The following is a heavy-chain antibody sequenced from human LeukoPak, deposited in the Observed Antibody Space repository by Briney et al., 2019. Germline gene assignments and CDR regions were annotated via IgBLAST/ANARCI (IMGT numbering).Heavy chain of an antibody. Sequence: PGGSLRLSCAASGFTFSTYWVTWVRQAPGKGLEWVANINLDGSDKYYVDSVKGRITISRDNAKNSLYLQMNSLTVEDTAVYYCARDDGFSCYSYWGQGTLVTVSS. CDR3: ARDDGFSCYSY. J-gene: IGHJ4*02. D-gene: IGHD3/OR15-3a*01. CDR2: INLDGSDK. CDR1: GFTFSTYW. V-gene: IGHV3-7*01.